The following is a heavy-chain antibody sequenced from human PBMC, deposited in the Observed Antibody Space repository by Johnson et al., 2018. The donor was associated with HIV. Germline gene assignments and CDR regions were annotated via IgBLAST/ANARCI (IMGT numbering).Heavy chain of an antibody. V-gene: IGHV3-20*04. D-gene: IGHD6-19*01. CDR3: ARDRRNRQWQRLDAFDI. J-gene: IGHJ3*02. CDR2: INWNGGST. Sequence: VQLVESGGGVVRPGGSLRLSCAASGFTFDDYGMSWVRQGPGKGLEWVSGINWNGGSTGYADSVKGRFTISRDNAKNSLHLQMNSLRAEDTAFYYCARDRRNRQWQRLDAFDIWGQGTMVIVSS. CDR1: GFTFDDYG.